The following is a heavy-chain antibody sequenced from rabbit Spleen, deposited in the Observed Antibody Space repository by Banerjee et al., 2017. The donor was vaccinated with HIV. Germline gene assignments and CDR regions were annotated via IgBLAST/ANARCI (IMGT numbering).Heavy chain of an antibody. V-gene: IGHV1S45*01. J-gene: IGHJ6*01. CDR1: GFSFSSAYH. D-gene: IGHD8-1*01. Sequence: QEQLVESGGGLDQPEGSLTLTCTASGFSFSSAYHMCWVRQAPGKGLEWIACIHTGSSAFTYFASWAKGRFTISKTSSTTVTLQMTSLTAGDTATYFCARDSGTSFSSYGMDLWGQGTLVTVS. CDR2: IHTGSSAFT. CDR3: ARDSGTSFSSYGMDL.